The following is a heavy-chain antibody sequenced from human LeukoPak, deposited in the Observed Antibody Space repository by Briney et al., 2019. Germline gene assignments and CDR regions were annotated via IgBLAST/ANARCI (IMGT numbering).Heavy chain of an antibody. CDR1: GYTFTGYY. J-gene: IGHJ6*03. D-gene: IGHD6-25*01. CDR3: PSXVDLSAEAPYYYYYYYMDV. V-gene: IGHV1-2*02. CDR2: INPNSGGT. Sequence: ASVKVSCKASGYTFTGYYMHWVRQAPGQGLEWMGWINPNSGGTNYAQKVQGRVTMTRDTSISTTYMELSRPRSDAAAVQSWPSXVDLSAEAPYYYYYYYMDVWGKGTTVTVSS.